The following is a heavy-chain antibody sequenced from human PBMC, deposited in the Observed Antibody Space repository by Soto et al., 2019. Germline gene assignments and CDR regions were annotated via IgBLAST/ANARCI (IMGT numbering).Heavy chain of an antibody. D-gene: IGHD1-26*01. V-gene: IGHV3-48*02. CDR1: GFTFNNYA. Sequence: EVQLVDSGGGLVQPGGSLRPSCVASGFTFNNYAMIWVRQAPGKGLEWVSYIDRSSTTMYYADSVKGRFTISRDNAKNSLYLQMNGLRDEDTAVFYCARESYSGSYYADYWGQGTLVTVSS. CDR3: ARESYSGSYYADY. CDR2: IDRSSTTM. J-gene: IGHJ4*02.